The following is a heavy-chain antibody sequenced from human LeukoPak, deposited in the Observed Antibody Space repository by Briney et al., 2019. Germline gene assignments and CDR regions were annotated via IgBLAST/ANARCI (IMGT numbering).Heavy chain of an antibody. D-gene: IGHD2-15*01. J-gene: IGHJ5*02. CDR3: AKGWPIAGDTKDWFTL. Sequence: PGASLRLSCGASGFTFSDYAMNWVRQTPERGLEWVAAITAGGDTTYYADSVKGRFTISRDNFRSTLTLQMSSLKYEDTAVYYCAKGWPIAGDTKDWFTLWGQGTLVTVSS. V-gene: IGHV3-23*01. CDR2: ITAGGDTT. CDR1: GFTFSDYA.